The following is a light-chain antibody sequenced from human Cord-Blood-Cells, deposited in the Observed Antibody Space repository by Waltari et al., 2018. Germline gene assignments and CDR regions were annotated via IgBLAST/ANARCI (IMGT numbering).Light chain of an antibody. Sequence: AIRMTQSPSSFSASTGDRVTITCRARQGISSYLAWYQQKPGKAPKLLIYAASTLQSGVPSRFSGSGSGTDFTRTISCLQSEDFATYYCQQYYSYPPTFGQGTKVEIK. J-gene: IGKJ1*01. CDR2: AAS. CDR3: QQYYSYPPT. CDR1: QGISSY. V-gene: IGKV1-8*01.